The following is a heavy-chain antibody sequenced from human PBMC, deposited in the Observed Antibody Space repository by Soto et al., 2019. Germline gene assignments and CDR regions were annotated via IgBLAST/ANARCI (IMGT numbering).Heavy chain of an antibody. J-gene: IGHJ4*02. CDR2: ISAYNGNT. D-gene: IGHD2-15*01. Sequence: ASVKVSCKASGYTFTSYGISWVRQAPGQGLEWMGWISAYNGNTNYAQKLQGRVTMTTDTSTSTAYMELRSLRSDDTAVYYCARTGEGYCSGGSCDYFDYWGQGSLVTVSS. V-gene: IGHV1-18*01. CDR1: GYTFTSYG. CDR3: ARTGEGYCSGGSCDYFDY.